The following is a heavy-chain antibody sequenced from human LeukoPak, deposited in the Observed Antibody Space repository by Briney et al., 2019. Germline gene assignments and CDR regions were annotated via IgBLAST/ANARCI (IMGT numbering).Heavy chain of an antibody. Sequence: RGSLRLSCAASGFTLSSYSMNWVRQAPGKGLEWVSYISSSSGTIYYADSVKGRFTISRDNAKNSLYLQMNSLRAEDTAVYYCARLAGIWFGEPDHDAFDIWGQGTMVTVSS. CDR2: ISSSSGTI. V-gene: IGHV3-48*01. D-gene: IGHD3-10*01. J-gene: IGHJ3*02. CDR3: ARLAGIWFGEPDHDAFDI. CDR1: GFTLSSYS.